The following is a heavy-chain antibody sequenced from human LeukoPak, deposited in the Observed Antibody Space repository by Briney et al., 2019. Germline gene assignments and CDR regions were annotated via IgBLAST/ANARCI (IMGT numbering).Heavy chain of an antibody. Sequence: ASVKVSCKASGYTFTSYGISWVRQAPGQGLEWMGWISAYNGKTYYEQKVQGRLTMTTDTSTSTAYMELRSLRSDDTAVYYCAREEYCNSTSCYKAFDIWGQGTVVTVSS. D-gene: IGHD2-2*02. J-gene: IGHJ3*02. V-gene: IGHV1-18*01. CDR2: ISAYNGKT. CDR3: AREEYCNSTSCYKAFDI. CDR1: GYTFTSYG.